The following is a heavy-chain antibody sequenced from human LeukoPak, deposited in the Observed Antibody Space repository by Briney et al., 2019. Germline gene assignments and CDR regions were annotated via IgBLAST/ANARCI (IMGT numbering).Heavy chain of an antibody. CDR3: TRRGSQNGYALTTLGY. D-gene: IGHD5-12*01. Sequence: ASVKVSCKASGYTFTTYDICWVRQATGQGLEWLGWMNPHSGNAGFAQKFQGRVTMTSDPSINTAYLELSSLTSEDTAVYYCTRRGSQNGYALTTLGYWGQGTLVTVSS. V-gene: IGHV1-8*01. CDR2: MNPHSGNA. J-gene: IGHJ4*02. CDR1: GYTFTTYD.